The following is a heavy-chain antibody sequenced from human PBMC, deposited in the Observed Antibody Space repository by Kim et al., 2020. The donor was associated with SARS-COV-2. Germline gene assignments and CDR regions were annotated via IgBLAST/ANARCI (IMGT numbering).Heavy chain of an antibody. D-gene: IGHD3-9*01. V-gene: IGHV3-48*02. CDR3: ARAWSYYDILTGYYLYYFDY. J-gene: IGHJ4*02. Sequence: GGSLRLSCAASGFTFSSYSMNWVRQAPGKWLEWVSYISSSSSTIYYADSVKGRFTISRDNAKNPLYLQMNSLRDEDTAVYYCARAWSYYDILTGYYLYYFDYWGQGTLVTVSS. CDR1: GFTFSSYS. CDR2: ISSSSSTI.